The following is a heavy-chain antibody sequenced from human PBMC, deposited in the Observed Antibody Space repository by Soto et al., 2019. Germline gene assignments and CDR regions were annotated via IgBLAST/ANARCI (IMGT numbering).Heavy chain of an antibody. D-gene: IGHD3-10*01. CDR1: GFTFRNYG. V-gene: IGHV3-74*01. J-gene: IGHJ4*02. CDR2: ISDYGRI. CDR3: ARGGVEPFDY. Sequence: EVQLVESGGGLVQPGGSLRLSCAASGFTFRNYGMHWVRQAPGKGLVWVSRISDYGRINYADSVKGRFTISRDDAKSELYLQMNNLSAEDTAVYYCARGGVEPFDYWGQGALVTVSS.